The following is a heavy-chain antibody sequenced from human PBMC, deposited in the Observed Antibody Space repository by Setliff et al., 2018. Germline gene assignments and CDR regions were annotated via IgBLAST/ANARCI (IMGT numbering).Heavy chain of an antibody. J-gene: IGHJ4*02. Sequence: SETLSLTCTVSGGSISSGDYYWSWIRQPPGKGLEWIGYIYSSGSTYYNPSLKSRVSISVDTSKNQFSLKLSSVTAADTAMYYCARESRYYYDNLGTLDYWGQGTLVTV. CDR2: IYSSGST. CDR1: GGSISSGDYY. D-gene: IGHD3-22*01. V-gene: IGHV4-30-4*08. CDR3: ARESRYYYDNLGTLDY.